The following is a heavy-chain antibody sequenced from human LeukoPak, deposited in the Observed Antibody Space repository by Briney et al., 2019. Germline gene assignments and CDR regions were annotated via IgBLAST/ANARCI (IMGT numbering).Heavy chain of an antibody. Sequence: PGGYLRLSCAASGFTVSYAMSWVRQAPGKGLEWVSAITGSGTSTYYADSVKGRFTISRDNSKNTLYLQMNSLRAEDTAVYYCAKYISGWYYFDYWGQGTLVTVSS. CDR1: GFTVSYA. J-gene: IGHJ4*02. D-gene: IGHD6-19*01. V-gene: IGHV3-23*01. CDR3: AKYISGWYYFDY. CDR2: ITGSGTST.